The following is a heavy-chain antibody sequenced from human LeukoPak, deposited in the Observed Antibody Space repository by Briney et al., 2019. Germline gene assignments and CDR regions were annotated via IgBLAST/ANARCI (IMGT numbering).Heavy chain of an antibody. V-gene: IGHV3-7*01. CDR3: ARMGSSSWYYYYYYYMDV. CDR1: EFIVSINY. D-gene: IGHD6-13*01. J-gene: IGHJ6*03. CDR2: IKQDGSEK. Sequence: GGSLRLSCAASEFIVSINYMTWVRQAPGKGLEWVANIKQDGSEKYYVDSVKGRFTISRDNAKNSLYLQMNSLRAEDTAVYYCARMGSSSWYYYYYYYMDVWGKGTTVTISS.